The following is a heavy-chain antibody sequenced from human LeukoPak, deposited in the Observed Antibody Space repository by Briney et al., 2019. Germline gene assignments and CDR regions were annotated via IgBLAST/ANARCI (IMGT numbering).Heavy chain of an antibody. CDR3: AREDSSGYLGY. CDR1: GGSVSSNIYY. D-gene: IGHD3-22*01. CDR2: IYYSGST. J-gene: IGHJ4*02. Sequence: SETLSLTCTVSGGSVSSNIYYWNWIRQPPGKGLEWIGYIYYSGSTNYNPSLKSRVTISVDTSKNQFSLKLASLTAADTAVYYCAREDSSGYLGYWGQGTLVTVSS. V-gene: IGHV4-61*01.